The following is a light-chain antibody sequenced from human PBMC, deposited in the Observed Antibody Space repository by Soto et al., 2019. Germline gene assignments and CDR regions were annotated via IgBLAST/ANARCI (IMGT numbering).Light chain of an antibody. V-gene: IGKV3-15*01. Sequence: ETVMTQSPATLSVSPGERVTLSCRASQSVISNLAWYQQKPGQAPRLLIYGASTRATGIPARFSGSGSGTEFTRTIRSLQSQDFAVYYCHQNIHWPWTFGQGTKVEVQ. CDR2: GAS. J-gene: IGKJ1*01. CDR3: HQNIHWPWT. CDR1: QSVISN.